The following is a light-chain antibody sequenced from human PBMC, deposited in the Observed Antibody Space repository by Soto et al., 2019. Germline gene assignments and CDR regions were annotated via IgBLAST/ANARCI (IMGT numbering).Light chain of an antibody. J-gene: IGKJ1*01. Sequence: EIVMTQSPVTLSVSPGERLTLSCRASQSVSSNLAWYQQKHGQXHSXXIYGAFTRATGIPARFSGTGSGTELTITISSLQPEDFELYYCQQYNDWPLTFGQGTKVDIK. CDR3: QQYNDWPLT. CDR1: QSVSSN. CDR2: GAF. V-gene: IGKV3-15*01.